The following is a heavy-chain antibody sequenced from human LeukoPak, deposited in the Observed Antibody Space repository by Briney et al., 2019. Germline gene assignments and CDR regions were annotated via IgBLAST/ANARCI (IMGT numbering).Heavy chain of an antibody. Sequence: PGGSLRLSCAASGFTFDDYAMHWVRQAPGKGLEWVSGISWNSGSIGYADSVKGRFTISRDNAKNSLYLQMNSLRAEDTAVYYCARSRYYDSSGYSPWGQGTLVTVSS. J-gene: IGHJ5*02. D-gene: IGHD3-22*01. CDR1: GFTFDDYA. V-gene: IGHV3-9*01. CDR3: ARSRYYDSSGYSP. CDR2: ISWNSGSI.